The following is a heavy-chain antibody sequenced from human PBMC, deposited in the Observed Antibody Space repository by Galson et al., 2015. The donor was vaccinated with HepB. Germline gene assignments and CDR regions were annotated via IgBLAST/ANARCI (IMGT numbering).Heavy chain of an antibody. D-gene: IGHD3-22*01. Sequence: PALVKPTQTLTLTCTFSGFSLSTSGVGVGWIRQPPGKALEWLALIYWDDDKRYSPSLKSRLTITKDTSKNQVVLTMTNMDPVDTATYYCAHSTIHYYDSCGYSDYWGQGTLVTVSS. CDR2: IYWDDDK. CDR3: AHSTIHYYDSCGYSDY. CDR1: GFSLSTSGVG. V-gene: IGHV2-5*02. J-gene: IGHJ4*02.